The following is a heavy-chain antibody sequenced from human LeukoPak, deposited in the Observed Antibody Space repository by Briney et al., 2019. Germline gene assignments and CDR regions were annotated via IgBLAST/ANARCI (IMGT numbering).Heavy chain of an antibody. Sequence: ASVNVSCKVSGYTLTELSMHWVRQAPGKGLEWMGGFDPEDGETIYAQKFQGRVTMTEDTSTDTAYMELSSLRSEDTAVYYCATAPYYYDSSGYSEYFDYWGQGTLVTVSS. D-gene: IGHD3-22*01. CDR2: FDPEDGET. CDR3: ATAPYYYDSSGYSEYFDY. J-gene: IGHJ4*02. V-gene: IGHV1-24*01. CDR1: GYTLTELS.